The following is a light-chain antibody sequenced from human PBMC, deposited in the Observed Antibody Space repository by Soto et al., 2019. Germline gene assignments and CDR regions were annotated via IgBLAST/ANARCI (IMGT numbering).Light chain of an antibody. CDR2: EES. J-gene: IGKJ4*01. Sequence: DINLNQSLSFLSASVGDRVTITCRPSQAVPNNMAWYQQKPGKPPKLLIYEESTLYSGVPSRFSGRKSGTQFTLTIDSLQPEDFATYYCQQVKTYPRTFGGGTKVDI. CDR3: QQVKTYPRT. V-gene: IGKV1-9*01. CDR1: QAVPNN.